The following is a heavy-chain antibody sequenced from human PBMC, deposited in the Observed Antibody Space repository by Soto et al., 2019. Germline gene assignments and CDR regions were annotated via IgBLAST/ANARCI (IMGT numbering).Heavy chain of an antibody. D-gene: IGHD2-2*01. CDR2: IWYDGTNK. Sequence: GGSLRLSCAASGFIFGDYWMSWIRQAPGKGLEWVADIWYDGTNKYYVDSVKGRFTISRDNSKSTLYLQMNSLRAEDTAVYYCATDPSAYCSTTSCYLGRFDYWGQGALVTVSS. CDR3: ATDPSAYCSTTSCYLGRFDY. J-gene: IGHJ4*02. V-gene: IGHV3-33*08. CDR1: GFIFGDYW.